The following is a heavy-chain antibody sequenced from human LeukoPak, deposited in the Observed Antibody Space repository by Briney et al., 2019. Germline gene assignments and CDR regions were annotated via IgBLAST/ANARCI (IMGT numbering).Heavy chain of an antibody. D-gene: IGHD3-22*01. CDR1: GFPFSTYW. J-gene: IGHJ3*02. CDR3: ASYYDPLVGDAFDI. Sequence: GESLRLSCAASGFPFSTYWMAWVRQAPGKGLEWVANLDQDGSERYYLDSVKGRFTISRDNAKTSLYLQMNNLRVEDTAVYYCASYYDPLVGDAFDIWGQGTMVMVSS. V-gene: IGHV3-7*01. CDR2: LDQDGSER.